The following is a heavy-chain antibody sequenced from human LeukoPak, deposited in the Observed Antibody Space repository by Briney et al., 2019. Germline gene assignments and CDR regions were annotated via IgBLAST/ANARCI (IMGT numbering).Heavy chain of an antibody. V-gene: IGHV4-4*07. Sequence: SETLSLTCTVSGGSISSYYWSWIRQPAGKGLEWIGRIYTSGSTSYNPSLKSRVTMSVDTSKNQFSLKLSSVTAADTAVYYCARDGEVPAAISQYYFDYWGQGTLVTVSS. CDR3: ARDGEVPAAISQYYFDY. CDR1: GGSISSYY. D-gene: IGHD2-2*01. J-gene: IGHJ4*02. CDR2: IYTSGST.